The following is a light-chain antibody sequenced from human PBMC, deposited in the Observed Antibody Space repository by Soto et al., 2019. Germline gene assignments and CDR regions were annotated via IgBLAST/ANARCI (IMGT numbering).Light chain of an antibody. CDR3: SSYTSSSTLL. V-gene: IGLV2-14*01. CDR2: EVS. Sequence: QSVLTQPASVSGSAGQSTTISCTGTSSDVGGYEYVSWYQQHPGRAPKLMIYEVSNRPSGVSNRFSGSKSGNTASLTISGLQAVDEADYYCSSYTSSSTLLFGTGTKVTVL. CDR1: SSDVGGYEY. J-gene: IGLJ1*01.